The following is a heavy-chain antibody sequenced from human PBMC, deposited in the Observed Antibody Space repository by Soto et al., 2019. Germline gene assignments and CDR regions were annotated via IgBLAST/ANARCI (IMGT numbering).Heavy chain of an antibody. CDR2: VSHDGRNT. D-gene: IGHD6-19*01. V-gene: IGHV3-30*18. Sequence: VQLVESGGGVVQPGRSLRLSCAASGFTFSDYAMHWVRQAPGKGLEWVAVVSHDGRNTHYADSVKGRFTISRDSSKYTVSLEMTSLRAEDTVVYYCAKGGRQWLVTSDFNYWGQGALVTVSS. CDR1: GFTFSDYA. CDR3: AKGGRQWLVTSDFNY. J-gene: IGHJ4*02.